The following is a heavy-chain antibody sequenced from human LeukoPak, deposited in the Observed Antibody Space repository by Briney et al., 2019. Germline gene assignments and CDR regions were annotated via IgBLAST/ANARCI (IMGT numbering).Heavy chain of an antibody. V-gene: IGHV1-18*01. Sequence: ASVTASFKASVSTFTIYGISWVRQAPGQGLEWMGWISAYNGNTNYAHKIQGRVTMTTDTSTSTAYMELRSLRSDDTAVYYCARGNIAAARTEGDWGQGNLGTVSS. J-gene: IGHJ4*02. CDR1: VSTFTIYG. CDR3: ARGNIAAARTEGD. D-gene: IGHD6-13*01. CDR2: ISAYNGNT.